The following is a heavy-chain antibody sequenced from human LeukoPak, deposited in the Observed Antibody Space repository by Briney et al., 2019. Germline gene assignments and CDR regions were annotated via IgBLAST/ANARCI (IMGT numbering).Heavy chain of an antibody. CDR1: GGSISSSSYY. Sequence: PSETLSLTCTVSGGSISSSSYYWGWIRQPPGKGLEWIGSIYYSGSTYYNPSLKSRVTISVDTSKNQFSLKLSSVTAADTAVYYCARGLSDYVWGSYRYFDYWGQGTLVTVSS. CDR2: IYYSGST. CDR3: ARGLSDYVWGSYRYFDY. V-gene: IGHV4-39*07. D-gene: IGHD3-16*02. J-gene: IGHJ4*02.